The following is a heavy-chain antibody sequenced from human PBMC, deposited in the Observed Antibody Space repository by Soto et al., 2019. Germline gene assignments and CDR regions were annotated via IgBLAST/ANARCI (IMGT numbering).Heavy chain of an antibody. CDR3: ARGESRYYDSSGPKNFDY. J-gene: IGHJ4*02. Sequence: GGSLRLSCAASGFTFSSYSMNWVRQAPGKGLEWVSSISSSSSYIYYADSVKGRFTISRDNAKNSLYLQMNSLRAEDTAVYYCARGESRYYDSSGPKNFDYWGQGTLVTVSS. D-gene: IGHD3-22*01. CDR1: GFTFSSYS. CDR2: ISSSSSYI. V-gene: IGHV3-21*01.